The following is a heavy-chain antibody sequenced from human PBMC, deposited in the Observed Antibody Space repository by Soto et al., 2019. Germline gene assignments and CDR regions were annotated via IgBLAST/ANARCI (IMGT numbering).Heavy chain of an antibody. D-gene: IGHD5-12*01. CDR1: AYTFTTYA. CDR3: ARDAYVDVVTTIGLTGYYAMDV. Sequence: QVQLVQSGAEVKKPGASVKVSCKASAYTFTTYAIHWVRQAPGQRLEWMGWINAGNGDTKYSQRFQGRVTITRDTSATTAYMELSSLRAEDTAVYYCARDAYVDVVTTIGLTGYYAMDVWGQGTTVTVSS. J-gene: IGHJ6*02. CDR2: INAGNGDT. V-gene: IGHV1-3*01.